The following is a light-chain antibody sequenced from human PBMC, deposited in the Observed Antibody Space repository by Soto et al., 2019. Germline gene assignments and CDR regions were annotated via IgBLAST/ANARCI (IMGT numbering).Light chain of an antibody. CDR2: AAF. J-gene: IGKJ1*01. CDR1: QSISTY. CDR3: QQSYSTLTWT. V-gene: IGKV1-39*01. Sequence: GDSVTITCRASQSISTYLNWYQQKLGKAPKLLIYAAFSLQSGVPSRFSGSGSGTDFTLTISSLQPEDFATYYCQQSYSTLTWTFGQGTKVDI.